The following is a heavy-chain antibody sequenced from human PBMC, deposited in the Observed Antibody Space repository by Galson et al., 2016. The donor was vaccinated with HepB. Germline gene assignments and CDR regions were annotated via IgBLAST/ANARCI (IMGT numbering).Heavy chain of an antibody. CDR2: TFYRSTWEN. D-gene: IGHD3-10*01. V-gene: IGHV6-1*01. CDR1: GASVYNNGAA. Sequence: CAISGASVYNNGAAWDWIRQSPSRGLEWLGRTFYRSTWENHSAGSVKNRNTISPDTSRNQFTLHLNSVTPEDTAVYYCSRAVMLGRGMDVWGQGTTVTVSS. J-gene: IGHJ6*02. CDR3: SRAVMLGRGMDV.